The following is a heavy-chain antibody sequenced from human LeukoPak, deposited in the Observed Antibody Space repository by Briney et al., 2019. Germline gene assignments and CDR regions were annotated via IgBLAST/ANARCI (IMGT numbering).Heavy chain of an antibody. J-gene: IGHJ6*03. D-gene: IGHD2-2*01. CDR1: GGSISSSY. CDR3: ARDEYCSSTSCSAHYMDV. V-gene: IGHV4-59*12. Sequence: SETLCLTCTVSGGSISSSYWSWIRQPPGKELEWIGYRYYSGSSNYNPSLKSRVTISVDTSKKQFSLKLSSVTAADTAVYYCARDEYCSSTSCSAHYMDVWGKGTTVTVSS. CDR2: RYYSGSS.